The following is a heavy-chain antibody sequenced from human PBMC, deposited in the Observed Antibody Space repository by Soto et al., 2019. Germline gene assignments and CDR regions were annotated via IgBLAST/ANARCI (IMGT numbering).Heavy chain of an antibody. J-gene: IGHJ5*02. CDR2: INHSGST. CDR1: GGSFSGYY. D-gene: IGHD6-19*01. CDR3: ARQNGAVAATTETNNWFDP. V-gene: IGHV4-34*01. Sequence: SETLSLTCAVYGGSFSGYYWSWIRQPPGKGLEWIGEINHSGSTNYNRSLKSRVTISVDTSKNQFSLKLSSVTAADTAVYYCARQNGAVAATTETNNWFDPWGQGTLVTVSS.